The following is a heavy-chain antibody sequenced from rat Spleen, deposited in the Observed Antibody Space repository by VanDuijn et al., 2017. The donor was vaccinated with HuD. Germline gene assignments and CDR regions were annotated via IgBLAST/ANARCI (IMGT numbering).Heavy chain of an antibody. D-gene: IGHD1-10*01. CDR3: KRQNNYAAY. Sequence: EVQLVESGGGLVQPGRSLKLSCAASGFTFSAYDMAWVRQAPTKGLEWVASISSGGGRTYYRDSVKGRVTVSRDNAKRTLYLQMDILRTEDTATYYCKRQNNYAAYWGQGTLVTVSS. CDR2: ISSGGGRT. V-gene: IGHV5-25*01. J-gene: IGHJ3*01. CDR1: GFTFSAYD.